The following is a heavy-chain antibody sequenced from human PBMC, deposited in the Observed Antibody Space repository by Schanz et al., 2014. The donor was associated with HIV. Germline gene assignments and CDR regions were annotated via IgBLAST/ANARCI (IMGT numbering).Heavy chain of an antibody. CDR2: ISYDGSNK. CDR1: GFTFSNYA. CDR3: ARVANWDYYGMDV. V-gene: IGHV3-30-3*01. D-gene: IGHD3-16*01. Sequence: QVQLVESGGGVVQPGRSLRLSCAASGFTFSNYAMHWVRQAPGKGLEWVAVISYDGSNKYYADSVKGRFTISRDNSKNTLYLQMNSLRGEDTAVYYCARVANWDYYGMDVWGRGTTVTVSS. J-gene: IGHJ6*02.